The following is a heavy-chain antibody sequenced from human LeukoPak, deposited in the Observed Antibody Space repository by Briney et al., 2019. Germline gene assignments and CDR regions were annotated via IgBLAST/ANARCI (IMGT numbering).Heavy chain of an antibody. CDR2: INPNSGGT. CDR3: AREYYYGSKDAFDI. Sequence: GASVKVSCKASGYTFTGYYMHWVRQAPGQGLEWMGWINPNSGGTNYAQKFQGRVTMTRDTSISTAYMELSRLRSDDTAVYYCAREYYYGSKDAFDIWGQGTMVTVSS. J-gene: IGHJ3*02. D-gene: IGHD3-22*01. CDR1: GYTFTGYY. V-gene: IGHV1-2*02.